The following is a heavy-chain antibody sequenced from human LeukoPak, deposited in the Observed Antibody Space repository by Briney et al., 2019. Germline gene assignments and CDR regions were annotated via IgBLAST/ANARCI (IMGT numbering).Heavy chain of an antibody. D-gene: IGHD6-19*01. CDR1: GGSISSYY. V-gene: IGHV4-59*08. Sequence: SETLSLTCTVSGGSISSYYWSWIRQPPGKGLEWIGSIYSSGTTYNNPSLKSRVTISVDTSKNQASLNLRSVTAADTAVYHCARGDSGWYLGLGFDYWGQGTLVTVSS. J-gene: IGHJ4*02. CDR2: IYSSGTT. CDR3: ARGDSGWYLGLGFDY.